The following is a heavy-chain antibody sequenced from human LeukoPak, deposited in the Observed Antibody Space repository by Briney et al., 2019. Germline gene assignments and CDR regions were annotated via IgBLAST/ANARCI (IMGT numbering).Heavy chain of an antibody. V-gene: IGHV3-53*01. Sequence: PGGSLRLSCTASGFPVSSNYMSWVRQAPGKGLEWVSVIYSGGSIYYPDSVKGRFTISKENSKNTMYLQMNSLRAEDTAVYYCARDLGLYPIWGQGTMVTVSS. CDR2: IYSGGSI. J-gene: IGHJ3*02. CDR3: ARDLGLYPI. CDR1: GFPVSSNY. D-gene: IGHD2-8*01.